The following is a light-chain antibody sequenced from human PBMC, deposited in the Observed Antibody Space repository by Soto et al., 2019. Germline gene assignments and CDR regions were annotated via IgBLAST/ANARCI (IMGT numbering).Light chain of an antibody. CDR3: QQYGTSLWT. J-gene: IGKJ1*01. CDR1: QSVSSSY. V-gene: IGKV3-20*01. Sequence: EIVLTQSPGTLSLSPGERATLSCRASQSVSSSYLAWYQQKPGQAHRLLIYGASGRATGIPDRFSGSGSGTDFTLTISRLEPEDFAVYYCQQYGTSLWTFGQGTKVEIK. CDR2: GAS.